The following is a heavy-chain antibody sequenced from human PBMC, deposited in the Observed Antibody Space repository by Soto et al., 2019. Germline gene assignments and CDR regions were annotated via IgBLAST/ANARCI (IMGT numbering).Heavy chain of an antibody. Sequence: GGSLRLSCAASGFTFSSYVMNWVRQAPGKGLEWVSSISGSGSNTYYADSVRGRFTISRDNSKNTLYLQMNSLRAEDTALYYCAKGFYASGTYYSAYWGQGTLVTVSS. V-gene: IGHV3-23*01. J-gene: IGHJ4*02. CDR2: ISGSGSNT. CDR3: AKGFYASGTYYSAY. D-gene: IGHD3-10*01. CDR1: GFTFSSYV.